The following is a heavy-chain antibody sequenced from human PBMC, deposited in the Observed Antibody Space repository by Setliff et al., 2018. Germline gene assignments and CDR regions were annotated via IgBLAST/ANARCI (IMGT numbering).Heavy chain of an antibody. CDR1: GDSINSGTYY. CDR2: IYTGGST. D-gene: IGHD3-3*01. J-gene: IGHJ5*02. Sequence: PSETLSLTCSASGDSINSGTYYWSWFRQSAGKGLEWIGRIYTGGSTNYNPSLKSRVTISLDTSKNHFSLTLTSVTAADTAVYYCARGRGLEWLPESWFDPWGQGTLVTVSS. CDR3: ARGRGLEWLPESWFDP. V-gene: IGHV4-61*02.